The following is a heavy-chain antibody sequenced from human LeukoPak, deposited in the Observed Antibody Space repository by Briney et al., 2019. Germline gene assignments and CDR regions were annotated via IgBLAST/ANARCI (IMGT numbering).Heavy chain of an antibody. D-gene: IGHD2-15*01. CDR2: ISYDGSNK. Sequence: GGSLRLSCAASGFTFSSYAMHWVRQAPGKGLEWVAVISYDGSNKYYADSVKGRFTISRDNSKNTLYLQINSLRAEDTAVYYCAREGYCSGGSCYSGEDYMDVWGKGTTVTVSS. J-gene: IGHJ6*03. CDR1: GFTFSSYA. V-gene: IGHV3-30*04. CDR3: AREGYCSGGSCYSGEDYMDV.